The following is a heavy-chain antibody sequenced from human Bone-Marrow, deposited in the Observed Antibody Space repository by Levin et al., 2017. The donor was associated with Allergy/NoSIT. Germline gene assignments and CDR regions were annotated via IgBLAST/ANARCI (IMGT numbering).Heavy chain of an antibody. CDR1: GLTVNNNY. CDR3: ARTSGSDYAYGMDV. Sequence: GGSLRLSCAASGLTVNNNYMSWVRQAPGKGLEWVSVTYSGGRTYYADSVKGRFTISRDNSKNTLYIQMNSLRAEDTAVYYCARTSGSDYAYGMDVWGQGTTVIVSS. D-gene: IGHD3-10*01. J-gene: IGHJ6*02. V-gene: IGHV3-53*01. CDR2: TYSGGRT.